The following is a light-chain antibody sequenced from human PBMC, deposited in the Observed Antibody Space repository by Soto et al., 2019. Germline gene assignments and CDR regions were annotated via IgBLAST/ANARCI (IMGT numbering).Light chain of an antibody. CDR2: KTS. V-gene: IGKV1-5*03. CDR3: QYYNDYCLT. J-gene: IGKJ1*01. CDR1: QTISSW. Sequence: DIQLTQSPSTLSASVGDRVTITCRASQTISSWLAWYQQKPGKAPNLLIYKTSNLESGVPSRFSGSGSGTEFPLTISSLQPDDFATYYCQYYNDYCLTFGQGTKVEIK.